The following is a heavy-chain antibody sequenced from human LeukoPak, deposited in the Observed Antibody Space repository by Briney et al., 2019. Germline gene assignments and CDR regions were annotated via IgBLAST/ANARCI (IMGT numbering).Heavy chain of an antibody. V-gene: IGHV1-18*01. J-gene: IGHJ6*03. CDR3: AREGEYSSSMVGSYYYYMDV. CDR2: ISAYNGNT. CDR1: GYTFTSYG. Sequence: VKVSCKASGYTFTSYGISWVRQAPGQGLEWMGWISAYNGNTNYAQRLQGRVTMTTDTSTSTAYMELRSLRSDDTALYYCAREGEYSSSMVGSYYYYMDVWGKGTTVTVSS. D-gene: IGHD6-6*01.